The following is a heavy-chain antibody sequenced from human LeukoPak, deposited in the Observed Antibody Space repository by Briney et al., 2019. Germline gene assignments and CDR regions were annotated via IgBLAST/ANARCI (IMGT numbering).Heavy chain of an antibody. V-gene: IGHV3-53*01. D-gene: IGHD3-10*01. J-gene: IGHJ4*02. CDR1: GFTVSSNY. Sequence: GGSLRLSCAASGFTVSSNYMSWVRQAPGKGLEWVSVIYSGGSTYYADSVKGRFTITRDNSKNTLFLQMNSLRAEDTAVYYCAKGYGSGSSRYYFDYWGQGTLVTVSS. CDR3: AKGYGSGSSRYYFDY. CDR2: IYSGGST.